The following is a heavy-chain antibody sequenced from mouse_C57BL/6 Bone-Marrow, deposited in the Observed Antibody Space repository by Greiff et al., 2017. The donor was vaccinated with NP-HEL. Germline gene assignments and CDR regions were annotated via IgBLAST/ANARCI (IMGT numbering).Heavy chain of an antibody. CDR2: IYPGSGNT. CDR3: VSYYGSYLYVDV. V-gene: IGHV1-66*01. J-gene: IGHJ1*03. Sequence: QVQLKQPGPELVKPGASVKISCKASGYSFTSYYIHWVKQRPGQGLEWIGWIYPGSGNTKYNEKFKGKATLTADTSSSTAYMQLSSLTSEDSAVYYCVSYYGSYLYVDVWGTGTTVTVSS. CDR1: GYSFTSYY. D-gene: IGHD1-1*01.